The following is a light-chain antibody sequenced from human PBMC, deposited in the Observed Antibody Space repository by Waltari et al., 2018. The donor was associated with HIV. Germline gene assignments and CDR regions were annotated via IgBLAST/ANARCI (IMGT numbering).Light chain of an antibody. CDR3: ASWGDSLSSFV. CDR1: RSNIGSNY. V-gene: IGLV1-47*01. CDR2: RTN. Sequence: QSVLTQPPSASETPGQRVTISCSGGRSNIGSNYVYWYHQLPGTAPKLLISRTNQRPSGVPDRFSGSKSGSSASLTISGLRSEDEADYYCASWGDSLSSFVFGTGTKVTVL. J-gene: IGLJ1*01.